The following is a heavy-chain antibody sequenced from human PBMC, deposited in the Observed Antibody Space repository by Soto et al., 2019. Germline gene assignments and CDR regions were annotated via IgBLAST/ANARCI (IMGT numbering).Heavy chain of an antibody. CDR1: GYTFTGYY. CDR2: INPNSGGT. V-gene: IGHV1-2*02. Sequence: ASVKVSCKASGYTFTGYYMHWVRQAPGQGLEWMGWINPNSGGTNYAQKFQGRVTMTRDTSISTAYMELSRLRSDDTAVYYCARDFYCSSTSCYMGGYYYGMDVWGQGTTVTVFS. CDR3: ARDFYCSSTSCYMGGYYYGMDV. D-gene: IGHD2-2*02. J-gene: IGHJ6*02.